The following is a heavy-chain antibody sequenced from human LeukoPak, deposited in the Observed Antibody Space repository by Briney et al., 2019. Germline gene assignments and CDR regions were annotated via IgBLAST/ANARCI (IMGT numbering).Heavy chain of an antibody. CDR1: GFTFSKHG. CDR2: VLSDGSRK. D-gene: IGHD7-27*01. V-gene: IGHV3-30*02. Sequence: PGGSLGLSCAGSGFTFSKHGMHWVRQGSGKGLEWVAYVLSDGSRKYYADSVKGRFTISRDDSKNTLFLQMNSLRPEDTALYYCAKDFNWGWDYWGQGTLVTVSS. CDR3: AKDFNWGWDY. J-gene: IGHJ4*02.